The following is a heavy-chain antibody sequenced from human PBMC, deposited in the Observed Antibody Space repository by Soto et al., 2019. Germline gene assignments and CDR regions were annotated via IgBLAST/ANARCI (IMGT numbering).Heavy chain of an antibody. D-gene: IGHD3-9*01. Sequence: QVPLVESGGGLVKPGGSLRLSCAASGFTFSDYYMSWIRQAPGKGLEWVSYISSSGSTIYYADSVKGRFTISRDNAKNSLYLQMNSLRAEDTAVYYCARANHPHYDILTGGPYYYYMDVWGKGTTVTVSS. CDR2: ISSSGSTI. CDR3: ARANHPHYDILTGGPYYYYMDV. V-gene: IGHV3-11*01. CDR1: GFTFSDYY. J-gene: IGHJ6*03.